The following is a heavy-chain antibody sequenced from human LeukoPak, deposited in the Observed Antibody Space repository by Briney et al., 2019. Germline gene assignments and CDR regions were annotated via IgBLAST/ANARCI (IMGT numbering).Heavy chain of an antibody. CDR2: INHSGST. D-gene: IGHD3-10*01. J-gene: IGHJ4*02. V-gene: IGHV4-34*01. CDR1: RGSFSGYY. Sequence: SETLSLTCAVYRGSFSGYYWSWIRQPPGKGLEWIGEINHSGSTNYNPSLKSRVTISVDTSKNQFSLKLSSVTAADTAVYYCARGGYYYGSGSYNFGDYWGQGNLVTVSS. CDR3: ARGGYYYGSGSYNFGDY.